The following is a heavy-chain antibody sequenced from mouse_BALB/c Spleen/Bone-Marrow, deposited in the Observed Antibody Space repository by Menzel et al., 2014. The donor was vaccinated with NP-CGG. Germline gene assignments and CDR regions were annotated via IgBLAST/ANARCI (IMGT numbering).Heavy chain of an antibody. CDR2: IWAGGST. V-gene: IGHV2-9*02. CDR1: GFSFTTYG. D-gene: IGHD2-4*01. J-gene: IGHJ2*01. CDR3: ARAHDDFVRFDY. Sequence: VKLVKSRPGLGAPSPSLSTTCTVSGFSFTTYGVHWVRQPPGKGLERLGVIWAGGSTNYNSALMSSLSISTDNSKSHXXXXXXRLQTYDTARYYSARAHDDFVRFDYLNKGTTTAVST.